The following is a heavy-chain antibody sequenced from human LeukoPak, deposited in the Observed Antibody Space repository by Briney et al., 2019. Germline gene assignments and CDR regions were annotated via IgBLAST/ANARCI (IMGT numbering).Heavy chain of an antibody. CDR3: AKTIFGVTHAFDI. Sequence: PGGSLRLSCAASGFTFSIYWMSWVRQPQGKGRGWVANIKQDGSEKYYVDSVRGRFTISRDNSKNTVHLQMDSLRAEDTAVYYCAKTIFGVTHAFDIWGQGTMVTVSS. V-gene: IGHV3-7*03. J-gene: IGHJ3*02. D-gene: IGHD3-3*01. CDR2: IKQDGSEK. CDR1: GFTFSIYW.